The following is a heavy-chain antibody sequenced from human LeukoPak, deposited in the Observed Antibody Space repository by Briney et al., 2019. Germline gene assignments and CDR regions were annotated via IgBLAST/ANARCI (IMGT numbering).Heavy chain of an antibody. J-gene: IGHJ5*02. V-gene: IGHV3-30*03. D-gene: IGHD3-3*01. CDR1: GFTFDDYG. Sequence: GGSLRLSCAASGFTFDDYGMSWVRQAPGKGLEWVAVISYDGSNKYYADSVKGRFTISRDNSKNTLYLQMNSLRAEDTAVYYCARGGYDFWSGYSAYNWFDPWGQGTLVTVSS. CDR2: ISYDGSNK. CDR3: ARGGYDFWSGYSAYNWFDP.